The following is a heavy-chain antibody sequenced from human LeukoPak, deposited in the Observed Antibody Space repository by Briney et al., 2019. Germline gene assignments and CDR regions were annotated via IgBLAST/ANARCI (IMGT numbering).Heavy chain of an antibody. V-gene: IGHV4-39*01. Sequence: PSETLSLTCTVSGGSISSTSYYWGWIRQPPGKGLEWIGSIYYRGSTYYNPSLKSRVTISVDTSKNQFSLKLSSVTAADTAVYYCARHPYQLLRSSWLDPWGQGTLVTVSS. CDR2: IYYRGST. D-gene: IGHD2-2*01. CDR1: GGSISSTSYY. J-gene: IGHJ5*02. CDR3: ARHPYQLLRSSWLDP.